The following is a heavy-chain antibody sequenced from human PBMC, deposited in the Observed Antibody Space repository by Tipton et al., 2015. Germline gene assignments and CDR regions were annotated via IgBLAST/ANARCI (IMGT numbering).Heavy chain of an antibody. J-gene: IGHJ5*02. D-gene: IGHD3-9*01. CDR1: GYTFTSYG. CDR2: ISAYNGNT. V-gene: IGHV1-18*01. Sequence: QLVQSGAEVKKPGASVKVSCKASGYTFTSYGISWVRQAPGQGLEWMGWISAYNGNTNYAQKLQGRVTMTTDTSTSTAYMELRSLRSDDTAVYYCARDEHIYDILTGTPGWFDPWGQGTLVTVSS. CDR3: ARDEHIYDILTGTPGWFDP.